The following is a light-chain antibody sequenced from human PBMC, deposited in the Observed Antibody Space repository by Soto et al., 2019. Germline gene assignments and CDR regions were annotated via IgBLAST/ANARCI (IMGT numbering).Light chain of an antibody. CDR3: VLYMGSGIWV. J-gene: IGLJ3*02. CDR2: STN. V-gene: IGLV8-61*01. CDR1: PASVSTSYY. Sequence: QTVVTRKQSSSCPLGGQSTLTFALTPASVSTSYYPSWYQQTPGQAPRTLIYSTNTRSSGVPDRFSGSILGNKAALTITGAQADDESDYYCVLYMGSGIWVFGGGTKLTVL.